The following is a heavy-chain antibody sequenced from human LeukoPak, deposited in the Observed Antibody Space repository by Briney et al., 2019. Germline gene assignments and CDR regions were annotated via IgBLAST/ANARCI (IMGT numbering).Heavy chain of an antibody. CDR2: ISWNSGSI. D-gene: IGHD3-3*01. J-gene: IGHJ6*02. Sequence: LSGGSLRLSCAASGFTFDDYAMHWVRQAPGEGLEWVSGISWNSGSIGYADSVKGRFTISRDNAKNSLYLQMNSLRAEDTALYYCAKELNYDFWSGYIYGMDVWGQGTTVTVSS. CDR1: GFTFDDYA. CDR3: AKELNYDFWSGYIYGMDV. V-gene: IGHV3-9*01.